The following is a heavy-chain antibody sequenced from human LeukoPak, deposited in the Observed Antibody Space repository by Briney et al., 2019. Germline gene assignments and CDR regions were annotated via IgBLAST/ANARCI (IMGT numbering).Heavy chain of an antibody. J-gene: IGHJ5*02. Sequence: PGGSLRLSCAASGFTFSSYDMHWVRQATGKGLEWVSAIGTAGDTYYPGSVKGRFTISRDNAKNSLYLQMNNLRAEDTAIYYCAKEAVAGTNWFDPWGQGTLVTVSS. D-gene: IGHD6-19*01. CDR1: GFTFSSYD. CDR2: IGTAGDT. V-gene: IGHV3-13*01. CDR3: AKEAVAGTNWFDP.